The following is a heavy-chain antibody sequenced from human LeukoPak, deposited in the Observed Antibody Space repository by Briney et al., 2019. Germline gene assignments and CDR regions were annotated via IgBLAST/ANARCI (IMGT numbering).Heavy chain of an antibody. J-gene: IGHJ3*02. D-gene: IGHD3-10*01. V-gene: IGHV3-23*01. Sequence: GGSLRLSCAASGFTFSTCAMGWVRQAPGKGLGWVSAISGSGGSTYYADSVKGRFTISRDNSKNTLYLQMNSLRAEDTAVYYCAKALVLLWFGDHDAFDIWGQGTMVTVSS. CDR3: AKALVLLWFGDHDAFDI. CDR1: GFTFSTCA. CDR2: ISGSGGST.